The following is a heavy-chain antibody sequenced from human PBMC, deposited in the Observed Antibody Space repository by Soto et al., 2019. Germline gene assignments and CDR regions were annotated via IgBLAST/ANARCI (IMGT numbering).Heavy chain of an antibody. Sequence: QVQLVESGGGVVQPGRSLRLSCAASGFTFSSYAMHWVRQAPGKGLEWVAVISYDGSNKYYADSVKGRFTISRDNSKNTLYLQMNSLRAEDTAVYYCARTPDYYSSGYPFDYWGQGTLVTVSS. J-gene: IGHJ4*02. D-gene: IGHD3-22*01. V-gene: IGHV3-30-3*01. CDR2: ISYDGSNK. CDR3: ARTPDYYSSGYPFDY. CDR1: GFTFSSYA.